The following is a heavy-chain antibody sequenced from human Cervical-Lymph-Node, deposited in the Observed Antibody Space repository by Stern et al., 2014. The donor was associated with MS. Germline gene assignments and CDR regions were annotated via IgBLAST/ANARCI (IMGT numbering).Heavy chain of an antibody. Sequence: VQLLESGGGVVQPGRSLRLSCAASGFTFSYHAMHWVRQAPGKGLEWVAVISYDGSDKNDADSVKGRFTISRDNSRNTLYLQMNSLRVDDTAVYYWARGGAVATSDYYFDYWGQGILVTVSS. CDR3: ARGGAVATSDYYFDY. CDR1: GFTFSYHA. CDR2: ISYDGSDK. V-gene: IGHV3-30*01. J-gene: IGHJ4*02. D-gene: IGHD5-12*01.